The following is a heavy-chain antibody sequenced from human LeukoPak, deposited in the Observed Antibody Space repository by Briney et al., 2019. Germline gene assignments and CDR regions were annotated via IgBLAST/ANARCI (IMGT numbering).Heavy chain of an antibody. Sequence: GGSLRLSCAASGFTFSSYWMSWVRQAPGKGLEWVANIKQDGSEKYYVDSVKGRFTISRDNAKNSLYLQMNSLRAEDTAVYYCAREDGGRGVIIFRIWGQGTMVTVSS. D-gene: IGHD3-16*02. J-gene: IGHJ3*02. CDR1: GFTFSSYW. CDR2: IKQDGSEK. V-gene: IGHV3-7*01. CDR3: AREDGGRGVIIFRI.